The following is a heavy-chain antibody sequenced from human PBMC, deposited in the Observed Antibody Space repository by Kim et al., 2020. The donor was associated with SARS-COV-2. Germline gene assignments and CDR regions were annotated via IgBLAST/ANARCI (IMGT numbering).Heavy chain of an antibody. CDR1: EYTFTSYA. J-gene: IGHJ6*02. V-gene: IGHV7-4-1*02. CDR2: INTNTGNP. CDR3: ARHRGFGEWDGHYYGMDV. D-gene: IGHD3-10*01. Sequence: ASVKVSCKASEYTFTSYAMNWVRQAPGQGLEWMGWINTNTGNPTYAQGFIGRFVFSLDTSVSTAYLQISSLKAEDTGVYYCARHRGFGEWDGHYYGMDVWGQGTTVTVSS.